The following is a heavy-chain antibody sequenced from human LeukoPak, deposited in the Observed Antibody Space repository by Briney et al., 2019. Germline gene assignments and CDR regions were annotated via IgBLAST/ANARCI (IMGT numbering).Heavy chain of an antibody. V-gene: IGHV6-1*01. CDR1: GDSVSVNRVA. Sequence: SPTLSLRFSIAGDSVSVNRVAWNWIRQSPSRGLEWLGRTYYTCEWNNDYAVAVKSRITINPDTPKNQVSLHLNSVTPDDTAVYYCARENRNAPDFWGQGTMVTVSS. CDR2: TYYTCEWNN. CDR3: ARENRNAPDF. J-gene: IGHJ3*01.